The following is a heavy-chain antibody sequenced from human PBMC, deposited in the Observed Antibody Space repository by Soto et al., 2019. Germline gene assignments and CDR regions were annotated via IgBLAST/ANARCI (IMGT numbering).Heavy chain of an antibody. CDR3: ARDAVVGASDFDY. V-gene: IGHV1-18*04. CDR2: ISAYNGNT. Sequence: VKVSCKASGCTFTSYGISWVRQAPGQGLEWMGWISAYNGNTNYAQKLQGRVTMTTDTSTSTAHMELRSLRSDDTAVYYCARDAVVGASDFDYWGQGTLVTVSS. D-gene: IGHD1-26*01. J-gene: IGHJ4*02. CDR1: GCTFTSYG.